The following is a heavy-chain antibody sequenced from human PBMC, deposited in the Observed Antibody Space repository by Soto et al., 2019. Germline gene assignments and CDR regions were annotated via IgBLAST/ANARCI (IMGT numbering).Heavy chain of an antibody. CDR3: AKPLQQWLLQGSGVDV. V-gene: IGHV3-23*01. J-gene: IGHJ6*02. CDR1: GFTFNHYA. CDR2: VSGRGGST. D-gene: IGHD6-19*01. Sequence: VQLLESGGGLVQPGGSLRLACTASGFTFNHYAMSWVRQAPGKGLEWVSAVSGRGGSTKYADSVKGRFIISRDNSNSTLYLQMDSLRGEDTAVYYCAKPLQQWLLQGSGVDVWGQGTTVTVSS.